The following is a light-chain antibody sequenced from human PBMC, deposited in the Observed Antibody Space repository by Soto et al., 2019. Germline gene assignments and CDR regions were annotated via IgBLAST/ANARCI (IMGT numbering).Light chain of an antibody. CDR1: SSDVGGYNY. CDR3: SSYASGSSVV. J-gene: IGLJ3*02. V-gene: IGLV2-14*01. Sequence: ALTQPASVSGSPGQSITISCTGTSSDVGGYNYVSWYQQQLGKAPKLIIYDVSNRPSGVSNRFSGSKSGYTASLTISGLQAEDEADYYCSSYASGSSVVFGGGTKLTVL. CDR2: DVS.